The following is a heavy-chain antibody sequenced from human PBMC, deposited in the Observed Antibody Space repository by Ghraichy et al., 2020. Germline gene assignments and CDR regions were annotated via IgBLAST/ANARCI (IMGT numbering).Heavy chain of an antibody. CDR1: GFTFRSYW. V-gene: IGHV3-7*03. CDR2: IKQDGSDK. Sequence: WGSLRLSCVASGFTFRSYWMSWVRQAPGKGLEWVANIKQDGSDKYYVDSVKGRFTISKDNAKNSLYLQMNSLRAEDTAVYYCARDDNGYMYWGQGTLVIVSS. CDR3: ARDDNGYMY. J-gene: IGHJ4*02. D-gene: IGHD5-18*01.